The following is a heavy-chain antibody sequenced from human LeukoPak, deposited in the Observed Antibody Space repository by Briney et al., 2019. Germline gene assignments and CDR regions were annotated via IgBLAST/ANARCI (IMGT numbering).Heavy chain of an antibody. CDR3: TTAYSSGWPLYWFDP. D-gene: IGHD6-19*01. Sequence: PGGSLRLSCAASGFTFSNACMSWVRQAPGKGLEWVGRIKRKTDGGTTDYAAPVKGRFTISRDDSKNTLYLQMNSLKTEDTAVYYCTTAYSSGWPLYWFDPWGQGTLVTVSS. CDR2: IKRKTDGGTT. V-gene: IGHV3-15*01. J-gene: IGHJ5*02. CDR1: GFTFSNAC.